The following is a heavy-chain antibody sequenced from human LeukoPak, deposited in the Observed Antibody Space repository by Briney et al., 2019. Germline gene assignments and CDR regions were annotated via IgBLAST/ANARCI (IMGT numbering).Heavy chain of an antibody. J-gene: IGHJ3*02. CDR1: GGSISSGSYY. Sequence: SQTLSLTCTVSGGSISSGSYYWSWIRQPAGKGLEWIGRMYITGSTNYNPSLKSRVTISVDTSKNEFSLKLSSVTAADTAVYYCARSVAGTGAYAFDIWGQGTMVTVSS. D-gene: IGHD6-19*01. CDR3: ARSVAGTGAYAFDI. CDR2: MYITGST. V-gene: IGHV4-61*02.